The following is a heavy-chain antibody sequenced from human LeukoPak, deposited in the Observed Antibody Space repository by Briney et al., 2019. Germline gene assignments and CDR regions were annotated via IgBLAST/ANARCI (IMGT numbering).Heavy chain of an antibody. CDR2: ISYDGSNK. D-gene: IGHD6-13*01. V-gene: IGHV3-30*03. CDR1: GFTFSSYG. CDR3: ASDRWHSSSWTAFDY. J-gene: IGHJ4*02. Sequence: GGSLRLSCAASGFTFSSYGMHWVRQAPGKGLEWVAVISYDGSNKYYADSVKGRFTISRDNSKNTLYLQMNSLRAEDTAVYYCASDRWHSSSWTAFDYWGQGTLVTVSS.